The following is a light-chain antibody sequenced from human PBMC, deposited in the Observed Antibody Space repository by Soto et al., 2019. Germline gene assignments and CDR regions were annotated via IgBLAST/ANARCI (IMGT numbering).Light chain of an antibody. Sequence: EIVLTQSPGTLSLSPGERATLSCRASQSVINRYVAWYQQKPGQAPRLLIYGASNRASGIPDRFSGSGYGADFTLNVSRLEPEDFAVYYCQQYGGSPMYSFGQGTRMEI. J-gene: IGKJ2*03. CDR3: QQYGGSPMYS. V-gene: IGKV3-20*01. CDR1: QSVINRY. CDR2: GAS.